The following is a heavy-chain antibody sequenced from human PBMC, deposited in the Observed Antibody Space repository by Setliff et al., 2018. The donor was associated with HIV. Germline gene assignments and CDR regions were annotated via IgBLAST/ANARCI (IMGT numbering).Heavy chain of an antibody. V-gene: IGHV4-34*01. Sequence: SETLSLTCAVYGGSFSGHYWSWIRQPPGKWLEWIGEINHSGSTNYNPSLKSRVTISVDTSKNQFSLKLSFVTAADTAVYYCARVIGWNDAGDYWGRGTLVTVSS. CDR2: INHSGST. D-gene: IGHD1-1*01. J-gene: IGHJ4*02. CDR3: ARVIGWNDAGDY. CDR1: GGSFSGHY.